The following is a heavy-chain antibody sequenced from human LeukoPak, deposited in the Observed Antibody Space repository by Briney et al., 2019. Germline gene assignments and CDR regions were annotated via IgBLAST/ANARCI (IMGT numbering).Heavy chain of an antibody. J-gene: IGHJ4*02. V-gene: IGHV1-69*01. CDR2: IIPIFGTA. D-gene: IGHD6-13*01. CDR3: ARSRSSSWFFMGDFDY. CDR1: GGTFSSYA. Sequence: SVKVSCKASGGTFSSYAISWVRQAPGQGLEWMGGIIPIFGTANYAQKFQGRVTITADESTSTAYMELSSLRSEDTAAYYCARSRSSSWFFMGDFDYWGQGTLVTVSS.